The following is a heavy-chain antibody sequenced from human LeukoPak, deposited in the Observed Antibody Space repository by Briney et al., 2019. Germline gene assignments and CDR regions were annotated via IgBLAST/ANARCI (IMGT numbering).Heavy chain of an antibody. CDR3: AASSSSVLYYFDY. J-gene: IGHJ4*02. Sequence: AGGSLRLSCAASGFTFSSYWMSWVRQAPGKGLEWVANIKQVGSEKYYVDSVKGRFTISRDNAKNSLYLQMNSLRAEDTAVYYCAASSSSVLYYFDYWGQGTLVTVSS. CDR2: IKQVGSEK. CDR1: GFTFSSYW. V-gene: IGHV3-7*01. D-gene: IGHD6-6*01.